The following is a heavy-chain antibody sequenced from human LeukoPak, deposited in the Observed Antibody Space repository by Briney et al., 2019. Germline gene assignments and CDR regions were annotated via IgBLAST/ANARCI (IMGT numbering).Heavy chain of an antibody. J-gene: IGHJ5*02. Sequence: PSETLSLTCTVSGVSISSSNSYWGWIRQPPGKGLEWIGSIYYTGNTYYNASLKSRVTISIDTSKNQISLRLTSVTAADTAVYYCASSGRGYYYDSSGLFDPWGQGTLVTVSS. D-gene: IGHD3-22*01. CDR1: GVSISSSNSY. V-gene: IGHV4-39*07. CDR3: ASSGRGYYYDSSGLFDP. CDR2: IYYTGNT.